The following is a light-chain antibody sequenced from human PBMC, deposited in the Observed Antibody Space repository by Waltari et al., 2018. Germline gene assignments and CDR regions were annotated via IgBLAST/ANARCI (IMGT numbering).Light chain of an antibody. V-gene: IGKV3-15*01. CDR2: GAS. J-gene: IGKJ4*01. CDR3: QQYNNWPRT. CDR1: QSVTSK. Sequence: EIVMTQSPATLSVSPGERATLSCRASQSVTSKLAWYQQKPGQAHRLLFYGASTRATGIPARFSGSGSGTEFTLTISSLQSEDFAVYYCQQYNNWPRTFGGGTKVEIK.